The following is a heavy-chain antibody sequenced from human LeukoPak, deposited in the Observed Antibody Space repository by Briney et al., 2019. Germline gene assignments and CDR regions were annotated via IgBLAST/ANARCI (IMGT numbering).Heavy chain of an antibody. Sequence: PSETLSLTCTVSGGSISSYYWSWIRQPPGKGLEWIGYIYYSGCTNYNPSLKSRVTISVDTSKNQFSLKLSSVTAADTAVYYCARDGIAAAGTGLWYFDLWGRGTLVTVSS. CDR1: GGSISSYY. D-gene: IGHD6-13*01. J-gene: IGHJ2*01. CDR2: IYYSGCT. V-gene: IGHV4-59*01. CDR3: ARDGIAAAGTGLWYFDL.